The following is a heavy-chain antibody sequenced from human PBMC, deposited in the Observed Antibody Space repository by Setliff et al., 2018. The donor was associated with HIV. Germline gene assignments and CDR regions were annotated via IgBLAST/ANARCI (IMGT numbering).Heavy chain of an antibody. CDR1: GESFSGYY. V-gene: IGHV4-34*01. J-gene: IGHJ2*01. Sequence: TSETLSLTCAVYGESFSGYYWTWIRQPPGKGLEWIGEISHNGITYYNPSLKSRVTISVDASQNQFSLKLTSVTAADTALYYCAREGGQGYSGSGSFYHRNFDLWGRGTLVTVSS. CDR3: AREGGQGYSGSGSFYHRNFDL. D-gene: IGHD3-10*01. CDR2: ISHNGIT.